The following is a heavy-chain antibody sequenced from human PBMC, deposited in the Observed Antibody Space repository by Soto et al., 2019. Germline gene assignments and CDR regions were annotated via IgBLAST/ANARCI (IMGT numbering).Heavy chain of an antibody. D-gene: IGHD1-26*01. CDR3: ARQGITGSYYDACDI. V-gene: IGHV4-39*01. J-gene: IGHJ3*02. CDR2: IKYSGTT. Sequence: QLQLQESGPGLVKPSETLSLTCTVSGGSISSSRCHWGWIRQPPGKGLEWIASIKYSGTTFYNPSLKNRVALSVYTSNNQCALKMSAVTAEETAVYYCARQGITGSYYDACDIWGQGTIVTVAS. CDR1: GGSISSSRCH.